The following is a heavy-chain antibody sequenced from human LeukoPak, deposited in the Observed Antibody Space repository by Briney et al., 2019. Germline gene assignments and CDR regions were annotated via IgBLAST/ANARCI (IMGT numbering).Heavy chain of an antibody. J-gene: IGHJ4*02. CDR1: GFSFTDAW. Sequence: GGSLRLSCAASGFSFTDAWMTWVRQAPGKGLEWVGRIRSKTAGGTTDLAAPVKGRFSISRDDSKNTLYLQMNSLKTEDTAVYYCARDLYWVFDWRQGTLVTVSS. V-gene: IGHV3-15*01. D-gene: IGHD3-3*01. CDR3: ARDLYWVFD. CDR2: IRSKTAGGTT.